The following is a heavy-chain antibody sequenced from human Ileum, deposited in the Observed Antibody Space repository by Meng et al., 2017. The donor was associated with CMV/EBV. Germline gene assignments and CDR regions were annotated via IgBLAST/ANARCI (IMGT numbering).Heavy chain of an antibody. J-gene: IGHJ4*02. V-gene: IGHV3-21*01. CDR2: IKKSSTYM. D-gene: IGHD2-2*01. Sequence: EFDFRTYSEHWVHQAAEKGLEWVSSIKKSSTYMDYGDSVKRRFTNSRENANKSVLLQMNSLRAEDTSVYYCVKSRALLDPADYWGQGTLVTVSS. CDR3: VKSRALLDPADY. CDR1: EFDFRTYS.